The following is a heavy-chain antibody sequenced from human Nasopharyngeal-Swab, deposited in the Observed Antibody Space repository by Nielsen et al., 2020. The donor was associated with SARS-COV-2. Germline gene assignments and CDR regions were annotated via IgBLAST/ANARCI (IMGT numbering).Heavy chain of an antibody. CDR1: GYTFTSYD. CDR2: MNPNSGNT. Sequence: ASVKVSCKASGYTFTSYDINWVRQATGQGLEWMGWMNPNSGNTGYAQKFQGRVTMTRDTSISTAYMELSRLRSDDTAVYYCARDSRIAVAGMGRVGYWGQGTLVTVSS. D-gene: IGHD6-19*01. J-gene: IGHJ4*02. V-gene: IGHV1-8*01. CDR3: ARDSRIAVAGMGRVGY.